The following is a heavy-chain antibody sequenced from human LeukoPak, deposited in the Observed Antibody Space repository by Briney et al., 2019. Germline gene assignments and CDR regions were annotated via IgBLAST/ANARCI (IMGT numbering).Heavy chain of an antibody. CDR2: IIPILGIA. D-gene: IGHD6-13*01. Sequence: SVKVSCKASGGTFSSYAISWVRQAPGQGLEWMGRIIPILGIANYAQKFQGRVTITADKSTSTAYMELSSLRSEDTAVYYCARGKYKQQLVTVYYYYYMDVWGKGTTVTVSS. CDR3: ARGKYKQQLVTVYYYYYMDV. CDR1: GGTFSSYA. V-gene: IGHV1-69*04. J-gene: IGHJ6*03.